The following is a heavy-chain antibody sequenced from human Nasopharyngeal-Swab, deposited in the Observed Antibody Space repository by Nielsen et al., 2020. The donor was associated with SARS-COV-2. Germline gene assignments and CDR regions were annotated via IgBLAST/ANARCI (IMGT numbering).Heavy chain of an antibody. Sequence: GESLKISCTASGFTFNTYWMHWVRQAPGKGLVWVSRIINDGGITDYADSVKGRFTISRDNAKNSVYLQMNSLRAEDSAVYYCARGDDTTDYYEPFDSWGQGTLVTVSS. D-gene: IGHD3-22*01. J-gene: IGHJ4*02. CDR2: IINDGGIT. CDR3: ARGDDTTDYYEPFDS. V-gene: IGHV3-74*01. CDR1: GFTFNTYW.